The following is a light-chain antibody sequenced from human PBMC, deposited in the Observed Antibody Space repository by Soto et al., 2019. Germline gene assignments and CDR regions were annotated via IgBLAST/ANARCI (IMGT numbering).Light chain of an antibody. J-gene: IGKJ5*01. CDR2: GAS. CDR1: QSVRSN. CDR3: QQYGSSPLIT. Sequence: VLTQSPVTLSLSPGERATLSCRASQSVRSNLAWYQQKPGQAPRLLIYGASTRATGIPARFSGSGSGTDFTLTISRLEPEDFAVYHCQQYGSSPLITFGQGTRLEIK. V-gene: IGKV3-20*01.